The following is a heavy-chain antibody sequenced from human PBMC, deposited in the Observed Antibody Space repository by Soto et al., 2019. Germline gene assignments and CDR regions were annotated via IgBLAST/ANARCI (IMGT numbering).Heavy chain of an antibody. CDR1: VYNFKTYW. D-gene: IGHD3-16*02. CDR2: IYPGDSDT. J-gene: IGHJ3*02. Sequence: PGESLQISCKGSVYNFKTYWIAWVRQMPGQGLEWMGIIYPGDSDTTYSPSFQGQVTISVDKTISTAYLQLSSLKASDTAMYYCARQQRYMATISNDVFERWGQGKMV. CDR3: ARQQRYMATISNDVFER. V-gene: IGHV5-51*01.